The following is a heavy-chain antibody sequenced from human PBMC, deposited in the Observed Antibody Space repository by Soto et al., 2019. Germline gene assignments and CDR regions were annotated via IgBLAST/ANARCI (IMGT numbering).Heavy chain of an antibody. CDR1: GITFNSHA. J-gene: IGHJ1*01. V-gene: IGHV3-30*03. CDR2: ISYDGNDK. CDR3: ARERSSVTRHFHY. Sequence: QVRLVESGGGVVQSGRSLRLSCAASGITFNSHAMHWVRQAPGKGLEWVALISYDGNDKYYADSVKGRFTISRDNSKNTLYLQMNSLQIEDMAVYYCARERSSVTRHFHYWGQGTLVTVSS. D-gene: IGHD4-17*01.